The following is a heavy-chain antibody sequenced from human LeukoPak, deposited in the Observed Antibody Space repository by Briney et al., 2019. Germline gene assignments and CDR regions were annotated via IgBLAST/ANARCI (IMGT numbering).Heavy chain of an antibody. V-gene: IGHV4-30-4*01. CDR1: GGSITGGDIY. Sequence: SETLSLTCIVSGGSITGGDIYWSWIRQPPGKGLEWIGYIYFSGSTYYNPSLKSRATISVDTSKNQFSLKLSSLIAADTAVYYCARARADFHYGMDVWGPGTTVYVS. D-gene: IGHD6-13*01. CDR2: IYFSGST. CDR3: ARARADFHYGMDV. J-gene: IGHJ6*02.